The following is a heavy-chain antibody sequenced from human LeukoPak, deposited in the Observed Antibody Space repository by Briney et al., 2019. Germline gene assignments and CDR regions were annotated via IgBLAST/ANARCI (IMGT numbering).Heavy chain of an antibody. V-gene: IGHV3-53*01. Sequence: GGPLRLSCAASGFTVSTNYMSWVRQAPGKGLEWVSVIYSGGSTYYADSVKGRFTISRDNSKNTLYLQMNTLRAEDTAVYYCAREGAKSTTPLDYWGQGTLVTVSS. CDR1: GFTVSTNY. CDR2: IYSGGST. J-gene: IGHJ4*02. CDR3: AREGAKSTTPLDY. D-gene: IGHD1-26*01.